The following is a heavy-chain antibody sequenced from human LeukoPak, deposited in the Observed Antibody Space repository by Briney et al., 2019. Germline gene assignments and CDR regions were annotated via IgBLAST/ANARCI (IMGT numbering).Heavy chain of an antibody. CDR3: ARGGCTRTSCLDY. CDR1: GFSFNKYW. V-gene: IGHV3-74*01. CDR2: INSDGSNT. D-gene: IGHD2-2*01. J-gene: IGHJ4*02. Sequence: PGGSLRLSCAASGFSFNKYWMHWVRQAPGKGLVWVSHINSDGSNTNYADSVKGRFTISRDNAKNTLYLQMNSLRAEDTAVYYCARGGCTRTSCLDYWGQGTLATVSS.